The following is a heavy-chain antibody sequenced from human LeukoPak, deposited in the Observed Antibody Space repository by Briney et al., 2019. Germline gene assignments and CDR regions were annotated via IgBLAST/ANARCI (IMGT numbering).Heavy chain of an antibody. D-gene: IGHD6-19*01. J-gene: IGHJ5*02. CDR2: INPSGGST. Sequence: ASVKVSCKASGYTFTSYYMHWVRQAPGQGLEWMGIINPSGGSTSYAQKFQGRVTMTRDTSTSTVYMELSSLRSEDTAVHYCARDSSYSSGWPLYWFDPWGQGTLVTVSS. V-gene: IGHV1-46*01. CDR3: ARDSSYSSGWPLYWFDP. CDR1: GYTFTSYY.